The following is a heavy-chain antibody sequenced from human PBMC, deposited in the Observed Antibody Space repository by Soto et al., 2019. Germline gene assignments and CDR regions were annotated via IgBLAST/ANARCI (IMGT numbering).Heavy chain of an antibody. V-gene: IGHV1-46*01. CDR1: GYTFTNNY. J-gene: IGHJ3*02. CDR3: ASPARNYDFWSGYSFDI. CDR2: INPSGGNT. D-gene: IGHD3-3*01. Sequence: ASVKVSCKASGYTFTNNYVVWVRQAPGQGLEWMGIINPSGGNTIYAQKFQGRVTMTRNTSISTAYMELSSLRSEDTAVYYCASPARNYDFWSGYSFDIWGQGTMVTVSS.